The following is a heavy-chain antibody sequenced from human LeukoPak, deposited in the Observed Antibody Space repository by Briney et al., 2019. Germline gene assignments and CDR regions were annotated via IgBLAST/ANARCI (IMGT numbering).Heavy chain of an antibody. J-gene: IGHJ5*02. CDR1: SGSFSGYY. Sequence: SETLSLTCAVYSGSFSGYYWTWIRQPPEKGLEWIGTIYYSGNTFYNPSLKSRLTISVDTSKNQFSLKLTSVTAADTAMYYCARHEHKAVAGDTWGQGILVIVSS. V-gene: IGHV4-34*01. CDR3: ARHEHKAVAGDT. D-gene: IGHD6-19*01. CDR2: IYYSGNT.